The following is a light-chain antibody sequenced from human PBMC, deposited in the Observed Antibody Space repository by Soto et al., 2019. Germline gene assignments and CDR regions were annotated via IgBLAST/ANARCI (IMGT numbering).Light chain of an antibody. V-gene: IGLV2-14*01. Sequence: QSALTQPASVSGSPGQSITISCTGTSSDVGSYKSVSWYRQHPGKAPKLMIYDVSDRPSGVSNRFSGSKSGNTASLTISGLQAEDEADYYCSSYTSNNTLYVFGTGTKVTVL. J-gene: IGLJ1*01. CDR2: DVS. CDR3: SSYTSNNTLYV. CDR1: SSDVGSYKS.